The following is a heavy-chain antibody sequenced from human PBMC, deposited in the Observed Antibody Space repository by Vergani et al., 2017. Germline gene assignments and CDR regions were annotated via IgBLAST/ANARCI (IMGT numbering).Heavy chain of an antibody. D-gene: IGHD4-11*01. CDR2: IIPIFGTA. CDR3: ARARLPLNSYYYYYYYMDV. CDR1: GGTFSSYA. V-gene: IGHV1-69*01. J-gene: IGHJ6*03. Sequence: QVQLVQSGAEVKKPGSSVKVSCKASGGTFSSYAISWVRQAPGQGLEWMGGIIPIFGTANYAQKFQGRVTITTDESTSTAYMELSILRSEDTAVYYCARARLPLNSYYYYYYYMDVWGKGTTVTVSS.